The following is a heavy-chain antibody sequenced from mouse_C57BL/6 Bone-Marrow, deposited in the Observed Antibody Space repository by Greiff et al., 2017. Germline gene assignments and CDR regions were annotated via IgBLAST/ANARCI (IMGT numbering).Heavy chain of an antibody. D-gene: IGHD1-1*01. CDR2: IDPEPGGP. CDR1: GYTFTDYE. CDR3: TRWGATVVATPYAMDY. J-gene: IGHJ4*01. V-gene: IGHV1-15*01. Sequence: VQLQESGAELVRPRASVTLSCKASGYTFTDYEMHWVKQTPVHGLEWIGAIDPEPGGPAYNQKFKGKDILTADKSSSTASMELRSLASEDSAVYYCTRWGATVVATPYAMDYWGQGTSVTGSS.